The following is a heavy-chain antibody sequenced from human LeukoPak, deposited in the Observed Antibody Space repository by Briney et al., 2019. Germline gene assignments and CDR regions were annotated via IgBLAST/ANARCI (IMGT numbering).Heavy chain of an antibody. CDR2: ISSSSSYI. J-gene: IGHJ4*02. CDR3: ARDPDDYGDYSYFDY. Sequence: PGGSLRVSCAASGFTFSSYSMNWVRQAPGKGLEWVSYISSSSSYIYYADSVKGRFTVSRDNAKNSLYLQMSSLRGEDTAVYYCARDPDDYGDYSYFDYWGQGTLVTVSS. D-gene: IGHD4-17*01. CDR1: GFTFSSYS. V-gene: IGHV3-21*01.